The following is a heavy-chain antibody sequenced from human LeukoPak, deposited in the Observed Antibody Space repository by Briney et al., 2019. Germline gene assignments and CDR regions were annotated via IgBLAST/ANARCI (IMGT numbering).Heavy chain of an antibody. CDR1: GGSISSSSYY. V-gene: IGHV4-39*01. D-gene: IGHD3-22*01. CDR3: GALTYYYDSSGYYYVDAFDI. Sequence: PSETLSLTCTVSGGSISSSSYYWGWIRQPPGKGLEWIGSIYYSGSTYYNPSLKSRVTISVDTSKNQFSLKLSSVTAADTAVYYCGALTYYYDSSGYYYVDAFDIWGQGTMVTVSS. CDR2: IYYSGST. J-gene: IGHJ3*02.